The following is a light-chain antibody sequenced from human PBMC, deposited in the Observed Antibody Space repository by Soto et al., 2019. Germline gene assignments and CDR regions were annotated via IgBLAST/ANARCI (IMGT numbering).Light chain of an antibody. CDR3: QQYYSTPVT. Sequence: DIVMTQSPDSLAVSLGERATINCKSSQSVLYSSNNKNYLAWYQQKPGQPPNLLIYWASTRESGVPDRFSGSWSGTDFTLTISSLQAEDVAVYYCQQYYSTPVTFGPGTKVDIK. CDR2: WAS. CDR1: QSVLYSSNNKNY. V-gene: IGKV4-1*01. J-gene: IGKJ3*01.